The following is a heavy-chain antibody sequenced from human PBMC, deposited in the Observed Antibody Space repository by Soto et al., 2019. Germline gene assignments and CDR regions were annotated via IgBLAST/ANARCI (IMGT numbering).Heavy chain of an antibody. CDR3: ARPYDFWSGSGPFDY. CDR1: GYTXTSYG. J-gene: IGHJ4*02. CDR2: ISAYNCNT. D-gene: IGHD3-3*01. Sequence: SXTVSCKASGYTXTSYGMSWVRQAPGQGLEWMGWISAYNCNTNYAQKLQGRVTMTTDTSTSTAYMELRSLRSDDTAVYYCARPYDFWSGSGPFDYWGQGTLVTVSS. V-gene: IGHV1-18*01.